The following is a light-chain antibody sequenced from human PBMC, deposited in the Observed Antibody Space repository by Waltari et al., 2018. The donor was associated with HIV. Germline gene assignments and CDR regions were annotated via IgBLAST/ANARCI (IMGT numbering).Light chain of an antibody. J-gene: IGLJ2*01. CDR3: ATWDDRLNGVV. V-gene: IGLV1-44*01. CDR1: SSNIGSNT. Sequence: QSVLTQPPSASGTPGQRVTISCSGSSSNIGSNTVNWYQQLPGTAPKLLIHSNNQRPSGVPDRVSGSKSGTSASLAISGLQSEDEADYYCATWDDRLNGVVFGGGTKLTVL. CDR2: SNN.